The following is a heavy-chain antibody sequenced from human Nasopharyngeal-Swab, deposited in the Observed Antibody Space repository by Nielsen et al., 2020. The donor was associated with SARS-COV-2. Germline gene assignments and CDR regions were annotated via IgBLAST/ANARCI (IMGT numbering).Heavy chain of an antibody. D-gene: IGHD3-22*01. Sequence: GESLKISCAASGFTFSNAWMSWVRQAPGKGLEWVGRIKSKTGGGTTDYAAPGKGRFTISRDDSKNTLYLQMNSLKTEDTAVYYCTTDLRVTMIVVVITYDAFDIWGQGTMVTVSS. CDR2: IKSKTGGGTT. CDR1: GFTFSNAW. J-gene: IGHJ3*02. CDR3: TTDLRVTMIVVVITYDAFDI. V-gene: IGHV3-15*01.